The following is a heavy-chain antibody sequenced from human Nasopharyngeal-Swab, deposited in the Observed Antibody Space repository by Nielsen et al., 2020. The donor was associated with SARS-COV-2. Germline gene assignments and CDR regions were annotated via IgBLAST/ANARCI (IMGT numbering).Heavy chain of an antibody. CDR2: ISGSGGST. D-gene: IGHD3-9*01. Sequence: GESLKISCAASGFTFSSYSMNWVRQAPGKGLEWVSAISGSGGSTYYADSVKGRFTISRDNSKNTLYLQMNSLRAEDTAVYYCAKNLENILRYFDWLLDAFDIWGQGTMVTVSS. CDR3: AKNLENILRYFDWLLDAFDI. CDR1: GFTFSSYS. V-gene: IGHV3-23*01. J-gene: IGHJ3*02.